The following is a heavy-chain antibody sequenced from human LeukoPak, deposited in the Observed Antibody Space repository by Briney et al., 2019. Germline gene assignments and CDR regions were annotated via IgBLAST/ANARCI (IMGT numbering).Heavy chain of an antibody. Sequence: GGSLRLSCAASGFTFSSYIMNWVRQAPGKGPEWVSSISSSSAYIYYADSVKGRFTISRENAKSSLFLQMNSLRDEDTAVYYCATSSIALAGTVDYWGQGTLVTVS. CDR1: GFTFSSYI. CDR3: ATSSIALAGTVDY. V-gene: IGHV3-21*01. D-gene: IGHD6-19*01. J-gene: IGHJ4*02. CDR2: ISSSSAYI.